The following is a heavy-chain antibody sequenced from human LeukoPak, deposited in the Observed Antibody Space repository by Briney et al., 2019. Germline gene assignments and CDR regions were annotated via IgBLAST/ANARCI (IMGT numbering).Heavy chain of an antibody. CDR2: ISYDGSNK. Sequence: GGSLRLSCAASGITFSSYAMHWVRQAPGKGLEWVAVISYDGSNKYYADSVKGRFTISRDNSKNTLYLQMNSLRAEDTAVYYCAKGTKAHILTAYMRDRWFDPWGQGTLVTVSS. J-gene: IGHJ5*02. V-gene: IGHV3-30-3*02. CDR3: AKGTKAHILTAYMRDRWFDP. D-gene: IGHD3-9*01. CDR1: GITFSSYA.